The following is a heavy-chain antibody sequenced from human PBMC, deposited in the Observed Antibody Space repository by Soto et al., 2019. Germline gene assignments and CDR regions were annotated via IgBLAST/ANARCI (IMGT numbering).Heavy chain of an antibody. D-gene: IGHD6-6*01. J-gene: IGHJ4*02. CDR3: ASRSGQLPYYFDY. CDR1: GYTFTNYG. Sequence: QVPLVQSGAEVKKPGASVKVSCKASGYTFTNYGISWVRQAPGQGLEWMGWISAYKGNTNYAQKFQGRVSMTTDTSTSTAYMDLRSLRSDDTAVYYCASRSGQLPYYFDYWGQGTLVTVSS. V-gene: IGHV1-18*01. CDR2: ISAYKGNT.